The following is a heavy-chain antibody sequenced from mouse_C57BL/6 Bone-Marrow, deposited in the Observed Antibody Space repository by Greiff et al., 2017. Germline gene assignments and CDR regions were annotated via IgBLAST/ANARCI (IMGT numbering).Heavy chain of an antibody. CDR2: IDPEDGET. D-gene: IGHD1-1*01. CDR3: ALYGSSPAWFAY. V-gene: IGHV14-2*01. J-gene: IGHJ3*01. Sequence: VQLQQSGAELVKPGASVKLSCTASGFNIKDYYMHWVKQRTEQGLEWIGRIDPEDGETKYAPKFQGKATITAATSSNTAYLQLSSLTAEDTTVYYCALYGSSPAWFAYWGQGTLVTVSA. CDR1: GFNIKDYY.